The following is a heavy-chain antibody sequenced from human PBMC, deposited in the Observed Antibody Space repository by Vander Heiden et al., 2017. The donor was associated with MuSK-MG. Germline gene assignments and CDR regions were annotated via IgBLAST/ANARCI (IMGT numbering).Heavy chain of an antibody. CDR1: GGSISSSSYY. D-gene: IGHD3-22*01. CDR2: IYYSGST. Sequence: QLQLQESGPGLVKPSETLSLTCTVSGGSISSSSYYWGWIRQPPGKGLEWIGSIYYSGSTYYNPSLKSRVTISVDTSKNQFSLKLSSVTAADTAVYYCARGPPPGDSSGYYYIDYWGQGTLVTVSS. CDR3: ARGPPPGDSSGYYYIDY. J-gene: IGHJ4*02. V-gene: IGHV4-39*01.